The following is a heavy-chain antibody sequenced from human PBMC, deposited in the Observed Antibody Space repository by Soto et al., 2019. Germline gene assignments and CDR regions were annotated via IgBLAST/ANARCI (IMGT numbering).Heavy chain of an antibody. D-gene: IGHD6-6*01. CDR1: GVSISSGGYY. V-gene: IGHV4-31*03. CDR2: IYYSGST. CDR3: ARDRAARPTSDYYGMDV. Sequence: TSETLSLTCTVSGVSISSGGYYWSWIRQHPGKGLEWIGYIYYSGSTYYNPSLKSRVTISVDTSKNQFSLKLSSVTAADTAVYYCARDRAARPTSDYYGMDVWGQGTTVTVSS. J-gene: IGHJ6*02.